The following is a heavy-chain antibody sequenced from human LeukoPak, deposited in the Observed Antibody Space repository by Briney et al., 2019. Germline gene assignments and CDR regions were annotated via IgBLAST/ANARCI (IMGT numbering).Heavy chain of an antibody. CDR2: MNPNSGNT. J-gene: IGHJ5*02. CDR3: ARGRGSGHKENWFDP. CDR1: GYTFTTYD. D-gene: IGHD6-19*01. Sequence: ASVKVSCKPSGYTFTTYDINWVRQATGQGLEWMGWMNPNSGNTGYAQKFQGRVTMTRNTSITTAYIELSSLRSEDTAVYYCARGRGSGHKENWFDPWGQGTLVTVSS. V-gene: IGHV1-8*01.